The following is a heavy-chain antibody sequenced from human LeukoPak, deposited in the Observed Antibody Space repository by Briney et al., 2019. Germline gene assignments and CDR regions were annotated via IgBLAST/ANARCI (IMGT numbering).Heavy chain of an antibody. D-gene: IGHD6-6*01. Sequence: PSETLSLTCTVSGYSISSGYYWGWIRQPPGKGLEWIGSIYHSGSTCYNPSLKSRVTISVDTSKNQFSLKLSSVTAADTAVYYCARDMDIATRRFDPWGQGTLVTVSS. CDR3: ARDMDIATRRFDP. CDR1: GYSISSGYY. CDR2: IYHSGST. J-gene: IGHJ5*02. V-gene: IGHV4-38-2*02.